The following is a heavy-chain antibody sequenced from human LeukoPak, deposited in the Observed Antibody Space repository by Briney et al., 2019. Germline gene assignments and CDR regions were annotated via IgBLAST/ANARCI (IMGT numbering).Heavy chain of an antibody. CDR2: ISSSSSYI. J-gene: IGHJ4*02. CDR1: GFTFSSYS. CDR3: GRAAGLGYGGNWFDY. V-gene: IGHV3-21*03. Sequence: PGGSLRLSCAASGFTFSSYSMNWVRQAPGKGLEWVSSISSSSSYIYYADSVKGRFTISRDNAKNSLYLQMNSLRAEDTAVYYCGRAAGLGYGGNWFDYWGQGTLVTVSS. D-gene: IGHD4-23*01.